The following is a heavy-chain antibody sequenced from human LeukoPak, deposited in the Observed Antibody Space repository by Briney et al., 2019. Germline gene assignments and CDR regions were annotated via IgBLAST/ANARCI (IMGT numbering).Heavy chain of an antibody. CDR1: GGSFSGYY. Sequence: PSETLSLTCAVYGGSFSGYYWSWIRQPPGKGLGGIGEINHSGSTNYNPSLKSRVTISVDTSKNQFSLELSSVTAADTAVYYCARLPSPGVVPAAIHGRPTRSSYYMDVWGKGTTVTVSS. CDR2: INHSGST. V-gene: IGHV4-34*01. CDR3: ARLPSPGVVPAAIHGRPTRSSYYMDV. D-gene: IGHD2-2*02. J-gene: IGHJ6*03.